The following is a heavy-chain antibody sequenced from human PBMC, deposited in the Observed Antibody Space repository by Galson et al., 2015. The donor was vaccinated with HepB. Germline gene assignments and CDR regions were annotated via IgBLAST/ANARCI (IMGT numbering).Heavy chain of an antibody. Sequence: SVKVSCKASGGTFSSYAISWVRQAPGQGLEWMGGIIPIFGTANYAQKFQGRVTITADESTSTAYMELSSLRSEDTAVYYCARGGYSYGYYYYYGMDVWGQGTTVTVSS. D-gene: IGHD5-18*01. V-gene: IGHV1-69*13. CDR2: IIPIFGTA. CDR1: GGTFSSYA. J-gene: IGHJ6*02. CDR3: ARGGYSYGYYYYYGMDV.